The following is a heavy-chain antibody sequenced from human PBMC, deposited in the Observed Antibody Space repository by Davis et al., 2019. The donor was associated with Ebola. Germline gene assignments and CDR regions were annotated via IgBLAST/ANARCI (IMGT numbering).Heavy chain of an antibody. J-gene: IGHJ6*02. V-gene: IGHV4-4*07. CDR1: GGSISSYY. D-gene: IGHD3-10*01. CDR2: IYTSGST. CDR3: ARDNGGYYYGSGSYYSYYYGMDV. Sequence: PSETLSLTCTVSGGSISSYYWSWIRQPAGKGLEWIGRIYTSGSTNYNPSLKSRVTMSVDTSKNQFSLKLSSVTAADTAVYYCARDNGGYYYGSGSYYSYYYGMDVWGQGTTVTVSS.